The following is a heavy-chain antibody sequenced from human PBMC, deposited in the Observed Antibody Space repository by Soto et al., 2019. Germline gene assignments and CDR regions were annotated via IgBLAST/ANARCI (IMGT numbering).Heavy chain of an antibody. CDR1: GYTFTSYG. V-gene: IGHV1-18*01. D-gene: IGHD3-10*01. Sequence: ASVKVSCKASGYTFTSYGISWVRQAPGQGLEWMGWISAYNGNTNYAQKLQGRVAMTTDTSTSTAYMELRSLRSDDTAVYYCARGHGSGSYYNDPYYYGMDVWGQGTKVTVSS. CDR3: ARGHGSGSYYNDPYYYGMDV. J-gene: IGHJ6*02. CDR2: ISAYNGNT.